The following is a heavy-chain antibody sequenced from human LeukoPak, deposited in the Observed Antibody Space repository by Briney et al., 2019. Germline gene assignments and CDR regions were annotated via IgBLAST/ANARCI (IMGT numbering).Heavy chain of an antibody. CDR1: GFTFSSYA. CDR3: ARYTGTTGTTYHYYGVDV. J-gene: IGHJ6*02. CDR2: ISSSSDYI. Sequence: GGSLRLSCAASGFTFSSYAMSWVRQAPGKGLEWVSSISSSSDYIYSAASVKGRFTISRDNAKSSLYLQMSSLRAEDTAVYYCARYTGTTGTTYHYYGVDVWGQGTTVTVSS. V-gene: IGHV3-21*06. D-gene: IGHD1-1*01.